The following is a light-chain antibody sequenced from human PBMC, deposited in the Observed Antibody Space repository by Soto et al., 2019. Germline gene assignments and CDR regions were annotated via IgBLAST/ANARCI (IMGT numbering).Light chain of an antibody. CDR3: SSYTNINTRV. CDR2: EVS. CDR1: SSDVGGYNY. J-gene: IGLJ3*02. V-gene: IGLV2-14*01. Sequence: QSALTQPASVSGSPGQSITISCTGTSSDVGGYNYVSWSQHHPGKAPELMIYEVSNRPSGVSNRFSGSKSGNTASLTISGLQAEDEADYYCSSYTNINTRVFGGGTQLTVL.